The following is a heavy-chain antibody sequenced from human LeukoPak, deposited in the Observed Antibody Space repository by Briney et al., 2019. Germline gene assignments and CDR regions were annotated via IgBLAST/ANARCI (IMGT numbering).Heavy chain of an antibody. CDR1: GFTFNSYA. J-gene: IGHJ4*02. D-gene: IGHD3-10*01. CDR2: ISGSGGST. Sequence: GGSLRLSCAASGFTFNSYAMSWVRQAPGKGLEWVSVISGSGGSTYYADSVKGRLTISRDNSKNTLYLQMNSLRAEDTAVYYCAKNPHRGVIIDAYYFDYWGQGTLVTVSS. V-gene: IGHV3-23*01. CDR3: AKNPHRGVIIDAYYFDY.